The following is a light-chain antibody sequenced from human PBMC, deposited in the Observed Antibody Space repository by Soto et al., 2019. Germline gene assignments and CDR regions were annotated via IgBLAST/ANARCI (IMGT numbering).Light chain of an antibody. J-gene: IGKJ1*01. CDR3: QQYGSSPRRT. CDR1: QSVSSSY. CDR2: GAS. Sequence: EIVLTQSPGTLSLSPGERATLSCRASQSVSSSYLAWYQQKPGQAPRLLIYGASSRATGIPDRFSGSGSGTDFHLPISRLEHEDLAVYYGQQYGSSPRRTFGQGTKGEIK. V-gene: IGKV3-20*01.